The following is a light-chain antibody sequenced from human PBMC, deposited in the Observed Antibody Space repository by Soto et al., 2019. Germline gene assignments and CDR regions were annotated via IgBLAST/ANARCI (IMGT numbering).Light chain of an antibody. V-gene: IGKV1-5*03. CDR2: MAS. Sequence: DIQMTQSPSTLSASVGDRVTITCRASQNINRWLAWYQQKPGEAPKFLIYMASSLESGVPSRFSGSGSGTEFTLTISSLQPDDVATYFCQQYDSYTWTFGQGTKVEI. CDR3: QQYDSYTWT. CDR1: QNINRW. J-gene: IGKJ1*01.